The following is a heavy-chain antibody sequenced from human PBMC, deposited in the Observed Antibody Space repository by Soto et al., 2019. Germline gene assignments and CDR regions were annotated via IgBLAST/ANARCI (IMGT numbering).Heavy chain of an antibody. CDR3: ARLTDIVLMVYAMDY. CDR2: ISAYNGNT. J-gene: IGHJ4*02. D-gene: IGHD2-8*01. CDR1: GYTFTSYG. Sequence: GASVKVSCKASGYTFTSYGISWVRQAPGQGLEWMGWISAYNGNTNYAQKLQGRVTMTTDTSTSTAYMELRSLRSDDTAVYYCARLTDIVLMVYAMDYWGQGTLVTVSS. V-gene: IGHV1-18*01.